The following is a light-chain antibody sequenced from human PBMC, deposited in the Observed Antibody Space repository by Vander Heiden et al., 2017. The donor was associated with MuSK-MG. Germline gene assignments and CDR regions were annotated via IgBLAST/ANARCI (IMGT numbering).Light chain of an antibody. CDR1: SSDVGGYNY. CDR3: SSYTSSSPFV. V-gene: IGLV2-14*01. Sequence: SALTQPAPVSGSPGHAITISCTGTSSDVGGYNYVSWYQQHPGKAPKLMIYDVSNRPSGVSNRFSGSKSGNTASLTISGLQAEDEADYYCSSYTSSSPFVFGTGTKVTVL. CDR2: DVS. J-gene: IGLJ1*01.